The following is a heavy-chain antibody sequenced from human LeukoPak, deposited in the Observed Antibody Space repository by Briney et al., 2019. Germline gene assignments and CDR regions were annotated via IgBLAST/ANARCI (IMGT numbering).Heavy chain of an antibody. Sequence: SETLSLTCAVYGGSFSGYYWSWIRQPPGKGLEWIGEINHSGSTNYNPYLKSRVTISVETSKIQFSLNLSSVTAADTAVYYCARSWNYGSGSLSYWGQGTLVTVSS. V-gene: IGHV4-34*01. J-gene: IGHJ4*02. CDR1: GGSFSGYY. CDR3: ARSWNYGSGSLSY. CDR2: INHSGST. D-gene: IGHD3-10*01.